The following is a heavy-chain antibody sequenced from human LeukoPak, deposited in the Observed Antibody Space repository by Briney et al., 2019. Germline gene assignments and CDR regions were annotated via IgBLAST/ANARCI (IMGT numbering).Heavy chain of an antibody. CDR3: AKDSADYDYVWGSYRYFDY. D-gene: IGHD3-16*02. CDR1: GFTFSSYG. Sequence: GGSLRLSCAASGFTFSSYGMRWVRQAPGKGLEWVAVISYDGSNKYYADSVKGRFTISRDNSKNTLYLQMNSLRAEDTAVYYCAKDSADYDYVWGSYRYFDYRGQGTLVTVSS. CDR2: ISYDGSNK. J-gene: IGHJ4*02. V-gene: IGHV3-30*18.